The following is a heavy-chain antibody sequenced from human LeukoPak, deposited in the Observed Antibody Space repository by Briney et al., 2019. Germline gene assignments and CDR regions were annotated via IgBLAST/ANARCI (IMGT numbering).Heavy chain of an antibody. V-gene: IGHV4-59*01. J-gene: IGHJ4*02. CDR3: ATSYGSGTPVLDY. CDR1: GGSISSYY. D-gene: IGHD3-10*01. Sequence: SETLSLTCTVSGGSISSYYWSWIRQPPGKGLEWIGYIYYSGSTNYNPCLKSRVTISVDTSKNQFSLKLSSVTAADTAVYYCATSYGSGTPVLDYWGQGTLVTVSS. CDR2: IYYSGST.